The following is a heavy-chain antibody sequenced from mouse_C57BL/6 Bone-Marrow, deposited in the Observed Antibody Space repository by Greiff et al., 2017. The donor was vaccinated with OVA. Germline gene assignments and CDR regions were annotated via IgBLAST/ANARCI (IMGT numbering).Heavy chain of an antibody. CDR1: GYTFTSYG. J-gene: IGHJ1*03. V-gene: IGHV1-81*01. Sequence: VKLMESGAELARPGASVKLSCKASGYTFTSYGISWVKQSPGQGLEWIGEIYPRSGNTYYNEKFKGKATLTADKSSSTAYMELRSLTSEDSAVYFCAREDYDYLYFDVWGTGTTVTVSS. D-gene: IGHD2-3*01. CDR2: IYPRSGNT. CDR3: AREDYDYLYFDV.